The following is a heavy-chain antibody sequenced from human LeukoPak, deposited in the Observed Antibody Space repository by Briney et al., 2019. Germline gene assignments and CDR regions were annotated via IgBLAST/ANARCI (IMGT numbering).Heavy chain of an antibody. V-gene: IGHV6-1*01. CDR2: TYYRSKWYN. J-gene: IGHJ3*02. D-gene: IGHD6-19*01. CDR3: ARGWGSGSNAFDI. CDR1: GDSVSSNSAA. Sequence: SQTLSLTCVISGDSVSSNSAAWNWIRQSPSRGVEWLGRTYYRSKWYNDYAVSVKGRITINPDTSKNQFTLQLNSVTPEDTAVYYCARGWGSGSNAFDIWGQGTMVTVSS.